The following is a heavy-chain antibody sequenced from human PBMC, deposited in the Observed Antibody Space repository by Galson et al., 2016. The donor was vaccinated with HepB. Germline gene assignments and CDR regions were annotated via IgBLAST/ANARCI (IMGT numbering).Heavy chain of an antibody. CDR3: ARNGVFGDHGGYSFDY. CDR2: CHHRGSP. Sequence: TLSLTCVVSGGSISTDIYWSWLRQPRAKGLEWIGECHHRGSPHYNPSLQSRVPISVDNSKNEFSLELTSVTAADTALYYCARNGVFGDHGGYSFDYWGRGTLVTVSS. D-gene: IGHD4-23*01. CDR1: GGSISTDIY. V-gene: IGHV4/OR15-8*01. J-gene: IGHJ4*02.